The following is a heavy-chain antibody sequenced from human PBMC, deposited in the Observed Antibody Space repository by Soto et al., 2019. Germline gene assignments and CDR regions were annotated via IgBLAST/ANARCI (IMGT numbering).Heavy chain of an antibody. CDR3: ARETGRYFDY. CDR1: GFTFSSYA. J-gene: IGHJ4*02. V-gene: IGHV3-30-3*01. CDR2: ISYDGSNK. D-gene: IGHD3-10*01. Sequence: ESGGGVVQPGRSLRLSCAASGFTFSSYAMHWVRQAPGKGLEWVAVISYDGSNKYYADSVKGRFTISRDNSKNTLYLQMNSLRAEDTAVYYCARETGRYFDYWGQGTLVTVSS.